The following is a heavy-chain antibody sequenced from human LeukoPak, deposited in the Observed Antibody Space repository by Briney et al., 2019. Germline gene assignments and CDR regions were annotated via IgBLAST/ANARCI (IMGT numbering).Heavy chain of an antibody. CDR3: ARDLALEYSSSSDWFDP. J-gene: IGHJ5*02. Sequence: ASVKVSCKVSGYTLTELSMHWVRQAPGKGLEWMGGFDPEDGETIYAQKFQGRVTITADESKSTAYMELSSLRSEDTAVYYCARDLALEYSSSSDWFDPWGQGTLVTVSS. CDR2: FDPEDGET. CDR1: GYTLTELS. V-gene: IGHV1-24*01. D-gene: IGHD6-6*01.